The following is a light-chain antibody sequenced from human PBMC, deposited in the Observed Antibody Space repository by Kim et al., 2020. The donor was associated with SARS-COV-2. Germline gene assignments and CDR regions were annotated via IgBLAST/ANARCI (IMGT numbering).Light chain of an antibody. CDR1: QSVSSSY. J-gene: IGKJ1*01. V-gene: IGKV3-20*01. CDR3: QQYGNSRWT. Sequence: PGERASLSCRASQSVSSSYSAWYQQRPGQAPRLLIYAASNRATGIPDRFSGSGSGTDFTLTISRLEPEDFAVYYCQQYGNSRWTFGQGTK. CDR2: AAS.